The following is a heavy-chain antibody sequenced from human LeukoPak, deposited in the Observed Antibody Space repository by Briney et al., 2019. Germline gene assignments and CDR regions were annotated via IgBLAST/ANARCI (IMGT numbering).Heavy chain of an antibody. CDR2: ISYDGSNK. CDR1: GFTFSSYG. J-gene: IGHJ4*02. CDR3: ARDPIAAAGTTGDY. D-gene: IGHD6-13*01. V-gene: IGHV3-30*19. Sequence: GRSLRLSCAASGFTFSSYGMHWVRQAPGKGLEWVAVISYDGSNKYYADSVKGRFTISRDNSKNTLYLQMNSLRAEDTAVYYCARDPIAAAGTTGDYWGQGTLVTVSS.